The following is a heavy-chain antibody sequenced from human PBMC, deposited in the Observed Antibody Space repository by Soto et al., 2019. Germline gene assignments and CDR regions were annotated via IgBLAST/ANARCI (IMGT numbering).Heavy chain of an antibody. J-gene: IGHJ6*02. D-gene: IGHD6-6*01. CDR3: ARNGTYSSSLSQYSGMDV. Sequence: QVQLVQSGAEVKEPGSSVKVSCKASGGTFANFIMNWVRQTPGQGLEWMGGIVPMFGTATYAEKCKGRVTFSATESTSTPYMELTSLRSEATAVNYCARNGTYSSSLSQYSGMDVWGEGTTVTVS. V-gene: IGHV1-69*01. CDR2: IVPMFGTA. CDR1: GGTFANFI.